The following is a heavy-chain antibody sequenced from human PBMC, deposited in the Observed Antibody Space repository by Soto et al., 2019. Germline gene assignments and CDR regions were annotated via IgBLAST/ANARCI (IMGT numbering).Heavy chain of an antibody. CDR3: ARHSLRRVDFAY. V-gene: IGHV4-39*01. Sequence: SETLSLTCTVSGGSISSSSYYWGWIRQPPGKGLEWIGSIYYSGSTYYNPSLKSRVTISVDTSKNQFSLKLSSVTAADTAVYYFARHSLRRVDFAYWGQGTLVTVSS. CDR1: GGSISSSSYY. D-gene: IGHD3-3*01. J-gene: IGHJ4*02. CDR2: IYYSGST.